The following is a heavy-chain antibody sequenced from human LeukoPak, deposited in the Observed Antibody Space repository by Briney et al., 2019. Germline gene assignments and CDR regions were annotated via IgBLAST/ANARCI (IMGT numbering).Heavy chain of an antibody. CDR2: ISYDGSNK. CDR3: ARDQCSGGSCYPDY. D-gene: IGHD2-15*01. CDR1: GFTFSSYG. V-gene: IGHV3-30*03. Sequence: GGSLRLSCAASGFTFSSYGMHWVRQAPGKGLEWVAVISYDGSNKYYADSVKGRFTISRDNAKNTLYLQMNSLRAEDTAVYYCARDQCSGGSCYPDYWGQGTLVTVSS. J-gene: IGHJ4*02.